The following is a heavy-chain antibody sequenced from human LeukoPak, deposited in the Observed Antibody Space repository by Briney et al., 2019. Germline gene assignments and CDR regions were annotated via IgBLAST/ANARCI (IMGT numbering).Heavy chain of an antibody. CDR1: GGSFSGYY. CDR2: INHSGST. J-gene: IGHJ5*02. Sequence: SETLSLTCAVYGGSFSGYYWSWIRPPPGKGLEWIGEINHSGSTNYNPSLKSRVTISVDTSKNQFSLKLSSVTAADTAVYYCARGVRSVAGLGWFDPWGQGTLVTVSS. D-gene: IGHD6-19*01. CDR3: ARGVRSVAGLGWFDP. V-gene: IGHV4-34*01.